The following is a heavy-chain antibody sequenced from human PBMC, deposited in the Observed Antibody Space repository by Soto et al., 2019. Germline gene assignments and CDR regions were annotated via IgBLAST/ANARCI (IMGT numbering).Heavy chain of an antibody. CDR2: INHSGST. J-gene: IGHJ5*02. Sequence: SETLSLTCAVYGGSFCGYCWSWIRQPPGKGLEWIGEINHSGSTNYNTSLKSRVTISVDTSKNQCSLKLSSVTAADTAVYYCARVEDIVVVPAAIGWFDPWGQGALVTVS. D-gene: IGHD2-2*01. V-gene: IGHV4-34*01. CDR1: GGSFCGYC. CDR3: ARVEDIVVVPAAIGWFDP.